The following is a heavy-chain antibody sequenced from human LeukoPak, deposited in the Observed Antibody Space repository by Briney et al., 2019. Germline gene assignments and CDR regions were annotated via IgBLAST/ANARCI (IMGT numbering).Heavy chain of an antibody. J-gene: IGHJ4*02. Sequence: TGRSLRLSCAASGFILSDYNMHWVRQAPGKGLEWVAVISYDGSNKYYADSVKGRFTISRDNSKNTLYLQMNSLRAEDTAVYYCARGYYGSGSFPDYWGQGTLVTVSS. V-gene: IGHV3-30*04. D-gene: IGHD3-10*01. CDR1: GFILSDYN. CDR3: ARGYYGSGSFPDY. CDR2: ISYDGSNK.